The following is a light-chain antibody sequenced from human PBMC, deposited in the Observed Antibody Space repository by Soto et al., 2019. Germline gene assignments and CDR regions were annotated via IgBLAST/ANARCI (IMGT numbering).Light chain of an antibody. CDR2: GAS. CDR1: QTVSSNY. Sequence: EIILTQSPDTLSLSPGEIATLFFSASQTVSSNYLAWCQQRPGQAPRLLIYGASTRAAGIPDRFSGSGSGTDFTLTISRLEPEDLALYYCQQYVTSAITFGQGTRLEIK. CDR3: QQYVTSAIT. J-gene: IGKJ5*01. V-gene: IGKV3-20*01.